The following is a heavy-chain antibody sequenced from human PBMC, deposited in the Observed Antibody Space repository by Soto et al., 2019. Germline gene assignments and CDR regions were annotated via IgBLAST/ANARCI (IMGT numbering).Heavy chain of an antibody. CDR1: GFTFSSYA. D-gene: IGHD6-13*01. Sequence: GGSLRLSCSASGFTFSSYAMHWVRQAPGKGLEYVSAISSNGGSTYYADSVKGRFTISRDNSKNTLYLQMSSLRAEDTAVYYCVKDLSPPVRGIAAAGTKYSTSDYWGQGTLVTVSS. CDR2: ISSNGGST. V-gene: IGHV3-64D*08. CDR3: VKDLSPPVRGIAAAGTKYSTSDY. J-gene: IGHJ4*02.